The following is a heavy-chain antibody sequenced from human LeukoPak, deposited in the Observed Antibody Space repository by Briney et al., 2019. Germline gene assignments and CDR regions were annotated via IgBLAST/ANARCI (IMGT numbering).Heavy chain of an antibody. CDR1: GGSISNYY. CDR3: ARVGGYPLGAFDI. J-gene: IGHJ3*02. Sequence: SETLSLTCTVSGGSISNYYWSWIRQPAGKGLEWIGRIYTSGTTDYNPSLKSRVNMSADTSKNQFPLKVTSVTAADTAVYYCARVGGYPLGAFDIWGQGTMVTVSS. D-gene: IGHD3-22*01. CDR2: IYTSGTT. V-gene: IGHV4-4*07.